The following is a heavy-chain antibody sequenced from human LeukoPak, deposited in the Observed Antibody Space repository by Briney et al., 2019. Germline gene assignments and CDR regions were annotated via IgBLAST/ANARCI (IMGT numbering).Heavy chain of an antibody. D-gene: IGHD3-3*01. CDR3: ARSHPGGVVIIPAAGAIDY. CDR2: INHSGST. Sequence: PSETLSLTCAVYGGSFSGYYWSWIRQPPGKGLEWIGEINHSGSTNCNPSLKSRVTISVDTSKNQFSLKLSSVTAADTAVYYCARSHPGGVVIIPAAGAIDYWGQGTLVTVSS. V-gene: IGHV4-34*01. CDR1: GGSFSGYY. J-gene: IGHJ4*02.